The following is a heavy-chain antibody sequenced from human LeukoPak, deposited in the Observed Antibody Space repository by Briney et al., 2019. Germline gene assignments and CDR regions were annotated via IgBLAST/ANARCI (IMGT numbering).Heavy chain of an antibody. Sequence: SETLSLTCTVSGGSFSDYHWSWIRQPAGKRLEWIGRVYASGYSNYNPSLTSRVTMSLDTYKKQLSLRLSSVTAADTAVYYCARDGLYSNGYSYFDYWGQGTLVTVSP. V-gene: IGHV4-4*07. CDR1: GGSFSDYH. CDR3: ARDGLYSNGYSYFDY. CDR2: VYASGYS. J-gene: IGHJ4*02. D-gene: IGHD3-22*01.